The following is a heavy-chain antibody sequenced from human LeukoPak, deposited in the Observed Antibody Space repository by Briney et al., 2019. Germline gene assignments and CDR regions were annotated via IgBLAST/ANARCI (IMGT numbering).Heavy chain of an antibody. Sequence: GGSLRLSCAASGFTFRSYWMSWVRQAPGKGLEWVANINKDATETYYGDSVKGRFAISRDNSKKTLYLQMNSLRAEDTAVYFCAKDLTVGAPDAFDIWGQGTMVTVSS. J-gene: IGHJ3*02. CDR2: INKDATET. CDR3: AKDLTVGAPDAFDI. CDR1: GFTFRSYW. D-gene: IGHD1-26*01. V-gene: IGHV3-7*01.